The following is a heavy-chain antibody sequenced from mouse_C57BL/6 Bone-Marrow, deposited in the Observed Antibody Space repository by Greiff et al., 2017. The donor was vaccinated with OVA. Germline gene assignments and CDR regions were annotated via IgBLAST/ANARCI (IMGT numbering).Heavy chain of an antibody. Sequence: VQLQQPGAELVRPGSSVKLSCKASGYTFTSYWMDWVKQRPGQGLEWIGNIYPSDSETHYNQKFKDKATLTVDKSSSTAYMQLSSLTSEDSAVYYCAREDYGSSDWYFDVWGTGTTVTVSS. CDR2: IYPSDSET. J-gene: IGHJ1*03. CDR3: AREDYGSSDWYFDV. V-gene: IGHV1-61*01. CDR1: GYTFTSYW. D-gene: IGHD1-1*01.